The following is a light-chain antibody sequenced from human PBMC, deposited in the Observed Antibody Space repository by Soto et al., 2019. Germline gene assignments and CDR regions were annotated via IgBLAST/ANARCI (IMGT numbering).Light chain of an antibody. CDR1: QSVSSN. V-gene: IGKV3-15*01. Sequence: EIVMTQSPATLSVSPGERATLSCRASQSVSSNLAWYQQKPGQAPRLLIYGASTRATGIPARFSGSGSGTEFTLSISSLQCEDFSVYYYQQYNNWSPWTFGQGTKVEIK. CDR2: GAS. CDR3: QQYNNWSPWT. J-gene: IGKJ1*01.